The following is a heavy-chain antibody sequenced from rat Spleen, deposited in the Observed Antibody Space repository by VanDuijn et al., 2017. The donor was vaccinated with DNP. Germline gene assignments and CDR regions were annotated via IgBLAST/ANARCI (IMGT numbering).Heavy chain of an antibody. Sequence: EVQLQESGPGLVKPSQSLSLTCSVTGYSITSSYRWNWIRKFPGNKLEWMGYINSAGSTNYNPSLKSRISITRDTSKNQYFLQLNSVTTDDTATYYCAKNSGYYFDYWGQGVMVTVSS. CDR2: INSAGST. CDR3: AKNSGYYFDY. CDR1: GYSITSSYR. D-gene: IGHD4-3*01. V-gene: IGHV3-3*01. J-gene: IGHJ2*01.